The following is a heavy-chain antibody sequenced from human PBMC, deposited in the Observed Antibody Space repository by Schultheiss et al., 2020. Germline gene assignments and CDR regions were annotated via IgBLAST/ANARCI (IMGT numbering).Heavy chain of an antibody. Sequence: GGSLRLSCAASGFTFSYYYMSGVRQAPGKGLEWVGRIKSKTDGGTTDYAAPVKGRFTISRDDSKNTLYLQMNSLKTEDTAVYYCTTLFPSADGGPSFDYWGQGTLVTVSS. J-gene: IGHJ4*02. CDR2: IKSKTDGGTT. D-gene: IGHD2-21*01. CDR3: TTLFPSADGGPSFDY. CDR1: GFTFSYYY. V-gene: IGHV3-15*01.